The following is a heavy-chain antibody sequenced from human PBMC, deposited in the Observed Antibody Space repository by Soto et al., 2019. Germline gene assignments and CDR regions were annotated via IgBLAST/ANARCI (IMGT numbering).Heavy chain of an antibody. D-gene: IGHD6-19*01. V-gene: IGHV1-69*01. CDR1: VGTFTKSA. J-gene: IGHJ3*01. CDR3: ASGVGCLGGSSCWPDYAFDV. CDR2: IVHLPGTT. Sequence: QVQLVQSGAAVRKPGSSVKVSCKASVGTFTKSAITWVRQAPRQGLEGMGGIVHLPGTTNYAQKFRGRVTIRADESTSTAYLELGSLRPEATAVYSCASGVGCLGGSSCWPDYAFDVWVPGTMVIVSS.